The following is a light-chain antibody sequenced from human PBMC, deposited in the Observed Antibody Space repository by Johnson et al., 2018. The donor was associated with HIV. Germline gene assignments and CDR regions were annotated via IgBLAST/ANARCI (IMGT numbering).Light chain of an antibody. V-gene: IGLV1-51*02. CDR3: GTWDSSLRPRGEV. CDR2: ENN. Sequence: QSVLTQPPSVSAAPGQKVTISCSGSSSNIGNNYVSWYQQLPGTAPKLLIYENNKRPSGIPDRFSGSKSGTSATLGITGLQTGDEADYYCGTWDSSLRPRGEVFGTGTKVTVL. CDR1: SSNIGNNY. J-gene: IGLJ1*01.